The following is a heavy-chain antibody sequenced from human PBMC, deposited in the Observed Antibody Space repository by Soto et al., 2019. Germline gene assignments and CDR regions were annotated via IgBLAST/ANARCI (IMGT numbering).Heavy chain of an antibody. D-gene: IGHD3-10*01. Sequence: ASVKVSCKASGGTFSSYAISWVRQAPGQGLEWMGGTIPIFGTANYAQKFQGRVTITADKSTSTAYMELSSLRSEDTAVYYCARRYGSGIYPYYCHYYGMDVWGQGTTVTVSS. V-gene: IGHV1-69*06. CDR2: TIPIFGTA. J-gene: IGHJ6*02. CDR1: GGTFSSYA. CDR3: ARRYGSGIYPYYCHYYGMDV.